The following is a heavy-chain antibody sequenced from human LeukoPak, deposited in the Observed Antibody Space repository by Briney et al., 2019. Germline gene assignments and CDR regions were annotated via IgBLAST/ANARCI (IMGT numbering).Heavy chain of an antibody. J-gene: IGHJ4*02. CDR2: IWYDGSNK. V-gene: IGHV3-33*01. CDR3: ARDYCSSISCQDY. CDR1: GFTFSSYG. D-gene: IGHD2-2*01. Sequence: GGSLRPSCAASGFTFSSYGMHWVRQAPGKGLEWVAIIWYDGSNKYYADSVKGRFTISRDNSKNTVYLQMNSLRAEDTAVYYCARDYCSSISCQDYWGQGTLVTVSS.